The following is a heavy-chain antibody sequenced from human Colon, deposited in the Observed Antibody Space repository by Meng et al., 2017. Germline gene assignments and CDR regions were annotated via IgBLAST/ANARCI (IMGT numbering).Heavy chain of an antibody. J-gene: IGHJ4*02. CDR2: TYYRSKWYN. CDR3: ARDHGYSYGLPLDY. Sequence: QVQLQQSGPGLGKPSQTLSLTCVISGDSVSSNTAAWNWIRQSPSRGLEWLGRTYYRSKWYNEYAVSVKSRMTFNADTSKNQVSLQVNSVTPEDTAVYYCARDHGYSYGLPLDYWGQGILVTVSS. CDR1: GDSVSSNTAA. D-gene: IGHD5-18*01. V-gene: IGHV6-1*01.